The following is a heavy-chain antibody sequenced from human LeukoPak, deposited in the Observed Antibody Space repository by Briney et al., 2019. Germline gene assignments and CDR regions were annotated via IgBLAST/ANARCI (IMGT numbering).Heavy chain of an antibody. CDR1: GYTFTGYY. J-gene: IGHJ6*02. D-gene: IGHD6-25*01. CDR2: INPSGGST. CDR3: ARGPSGIAADLFYYYYGMDV. Sequence: ASVKVSCKASGYTFTGYYMHWVRQAPGQGLEWMGIINPSGGSTSYAQKFQGRVTMTRDTSTSTAYMELSSLRSEDTAVYYCARGPSGIAADLFYYYYGMDVWGQGTTVTVSS. V-gene: IGHV1-46*01.